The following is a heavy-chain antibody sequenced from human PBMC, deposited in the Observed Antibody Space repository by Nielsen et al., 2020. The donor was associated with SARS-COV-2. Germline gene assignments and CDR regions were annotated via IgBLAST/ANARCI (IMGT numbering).Heavy chain of an antibody. CDR2: INHSGST. D-gene: IGHD1-26*01. V-gene: IGHV4-34*01. Sequence: SETLSLTCAVYGGSFSGYYWSWIRQPPGKGLEWIGEINHSGSTNYNPSLKSRVTISVDTSKNQFSLKLSSVTAADTAVYYCAREEWELLRFDYWGQGTLVTVSS. CDR3: AREEWELLRFDY. J-gene: IGHJ4*02. CDR1: GGSFSGYY.